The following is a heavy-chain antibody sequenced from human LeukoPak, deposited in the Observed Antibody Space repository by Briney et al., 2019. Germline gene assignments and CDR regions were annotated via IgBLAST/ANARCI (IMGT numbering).Heavy chain of an antibody. CDR1: GFTFSSYA. CDR3: AKEGSIVVVVAGGTYYYYYMDV. V-gene: IGHV3-23*01. CDR2: ISGSGGST. Sequence: GGSLRLSCAASGFTFSSYAMSWVRQAPGKGLELVSAISGSGGSTYYADSVKGRFTISRDNSKNTLYLQMNSLRAEDTAVYYCAKEGSIVVVVAGGTYYYYYMDVWGKGTTVTVSS. J-gene: IGHJ6*03. D-gene: IGHD2-15*01.